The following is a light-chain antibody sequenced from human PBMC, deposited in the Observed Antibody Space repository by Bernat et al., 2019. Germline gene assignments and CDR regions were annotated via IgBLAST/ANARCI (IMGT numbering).Light chain of an antibody. CDR1: SSDVGKYNR. CDR3: LSWTGSSTLFV. CDR2: EVS. J-gene: IGLJ1*01. Sequence: QSALTQPPSVSGSPGQSVTISCTGTSSDVGKYNRVSWYQQPPGTAPKLMTYEVSNRPSGVPDRFSGSKSGNTASLTISGLQAEDEAANYCLSWTGSSTLFVFVTGTKVTVL. V-gene: IGLV2-18*02.